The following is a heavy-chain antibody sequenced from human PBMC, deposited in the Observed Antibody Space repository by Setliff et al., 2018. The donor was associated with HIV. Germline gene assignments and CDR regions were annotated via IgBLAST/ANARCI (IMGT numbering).Heavy chain of an antibody. Sequence: SETLSLTCAVSGYSISTNEWWGWIRQPPGKGLAWIGYISNSGKIYYDPSLNSRVTLSADTSKNQLSLKLTSVTAEDTGVYYCARTVPHSAAQDAFDIWGQGTMVTV. J-gene: IGHJ3*02. CDR3: ARTVPHSAAQDAFDI. D-gene: IGHD4-4*01. CDR1: GYSISTNEW. CDR2: ISNSGKI. V-gene: IGHV4-28*05.